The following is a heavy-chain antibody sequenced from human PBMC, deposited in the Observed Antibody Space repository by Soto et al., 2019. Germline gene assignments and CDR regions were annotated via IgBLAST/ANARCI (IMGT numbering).Heavy chain of an antibody. CDR3: ARGLGREYQDNRNYFHLDY. V-gene: IGHV3-53*01. CDR1: GFTVSSNY. CDR2: LYPNGRA. D-gene: IGHD1-20*01. Sequence: LRLSCAASGFTVSSNYLTWVRQAPGKGLKWVSVLYPNGRAFYADSVKGRFTISTDNSQNSVYLQMNTLRAEDTAIYYCARGLGREYQDNRNYFHLDYWGQGTLVTVSS. J-gene: IGHJ4*02.